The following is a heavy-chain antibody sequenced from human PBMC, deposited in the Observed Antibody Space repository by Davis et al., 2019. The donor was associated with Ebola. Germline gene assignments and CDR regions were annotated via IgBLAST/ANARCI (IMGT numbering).Heavy chain of an antibody. CDR3: ARDSIYNNYYYFDY. D-gene: IGHD4-11*01. J-gene: IGHJ4*02. CDR2: IFHGGTT. Sequence: MPSETLSLTCTVSGGSISSGGYSWSWIRQTPGKGLEWIGYIFHGGTTDYNPSLKSRVAMSVDMSKNQFSLKLSSVTAADTAVYYCARDSIYNNYYYFDYWGQGTLVTVSS. CDR1: GGSISSGGYS. V-gene: IGHV4-30-2*01.